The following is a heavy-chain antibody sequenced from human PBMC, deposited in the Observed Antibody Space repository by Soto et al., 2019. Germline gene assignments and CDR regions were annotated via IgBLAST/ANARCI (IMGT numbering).Heavy chain of an antibody. CDR1: GGTFSSYA. D-gene: IGHD2-15*01. CDR3: ARGGYCSGGSCYDPATPYFYYGMDV. V-gene: IGHV1-69*13. Sequence: ASVKVSCKASGGTFSSYAISWVRQAPGQGLEWMGGIIPIFGTANYAQKFQGRVTITADETTSPAYMELSSLRSEDTAVYYCARGGYCSGGSCYDPATPYFYYGMDVWGQGTTVTVSS. CDR2: IIPIFGTA. J-gene: IGHJ6*02.